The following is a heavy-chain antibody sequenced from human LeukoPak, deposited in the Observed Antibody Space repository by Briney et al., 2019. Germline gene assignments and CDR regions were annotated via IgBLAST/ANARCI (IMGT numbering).Heavy chain of an antibody. CDR3: ARSLGYCSAGSCFPFDY. V-gene: IGHV3-7*05. CDR1: GFTFSNYW. Sequence: SGGSLRLSCAASGFTFSNYWMSWVRQAPGKGLEWVANIKQDGSDKYYVDSVKGRFTISRDNAKNSLYLQMNSLRAEDTAVYYCARSLGYCSAGSCFPFDYWGQGTLVTVSS. D-gene: IGHD2-15*01. CDR2: IKQDGSDK. J-gene: IGHJ4*02.